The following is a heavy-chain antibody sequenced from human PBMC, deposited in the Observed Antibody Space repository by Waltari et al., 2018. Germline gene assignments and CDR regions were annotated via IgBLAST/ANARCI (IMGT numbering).Heavy chain of an antibody. Sequence: EVQLVESGGGLVQPGGSLRLSCAVSGFTFSSYWMHWCRQTPGEGLVWLSRTNTDGSFTNYVDSVEGRFTMSRDNAKDTVYLQMNSLRAEDTAIYYCVRGSLNPGFDYWGQGTLVTVSS. J-gene: IGHJ4*02. CDR2: TNTDGSFT. V-gene: IGHV3-74*01. CDR3: VRGSLNPGFDY. CDR1: GFTFSSYW.